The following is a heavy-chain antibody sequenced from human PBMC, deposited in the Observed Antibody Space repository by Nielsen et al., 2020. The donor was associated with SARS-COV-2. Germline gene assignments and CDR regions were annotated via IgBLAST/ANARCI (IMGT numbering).Heavy chain of an antibody. J-gene: IGHJ6*03. CDR3: ARPITNNYYYYYMDV. CDR2: ISGYNGDT. CDR1: GYTFTNYG. D-gene: IGHD1-1*01. V-gene: IGHV1-18*04. Sequence: VQFSCKASGYTFTNYGISWVRQAPGQGREWMGWISGYNGDTNSAQKFQGRVTMTPDTSTSTAYVGLRSLRSDDTAVYYCARPITNNYYYYYMDVWGKGTTVTVSS.